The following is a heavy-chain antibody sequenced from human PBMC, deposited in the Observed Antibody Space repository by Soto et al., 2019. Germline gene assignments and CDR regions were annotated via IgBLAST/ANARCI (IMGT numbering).Heavy chain of an antibody. Sequence: GGSLRLSYAASGFTFSSYAMIWVRQAPGKGLEWVSAISGSGGSTYYADSVKGRFTISRDNSKNTLYLQMNSLRAEDTAVYYCAKRNYDFWSGYSWYYYYYGMDVWGQGTTVTVSS. CDR3: AKRNYDFWSGYSWYYYYYGMDV. V-gene: IGHV3-23*01. CDR2: ISGSGGST. D-gene: IGHD3-3*01. J-gene: IGHJ6*02. CDR1: GFTFSSYA.